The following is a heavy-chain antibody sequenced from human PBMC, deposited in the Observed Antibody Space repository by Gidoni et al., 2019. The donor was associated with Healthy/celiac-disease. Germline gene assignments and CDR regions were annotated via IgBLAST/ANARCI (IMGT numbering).Heavy chain of an antibody. CDR2: ISGSGGST. CDR1: GFTFSSYA. D-gene: IGHD2-8*01. Sequence: EVQLLESGGGLVQPGGSLRRSCAASGFTFSSYAMSWVRQAPGKGLEWVSAISGSGGSTYYADSVKGRFTISRDNSKNTLYLQMNSLRAEDTAVYYCAKGKLMVYATSSGYFQHWGQGTLVTVSS. CDR3: AKGKLMVYATSSGYFQH. V-gene: IGHV3-23*01. J-gene: IGHJ1*01.